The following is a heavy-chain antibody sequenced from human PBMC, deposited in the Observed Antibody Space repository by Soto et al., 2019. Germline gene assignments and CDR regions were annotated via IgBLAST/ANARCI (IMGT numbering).Heavy chain of an antibody. Sequence: GGSLRLSCAASGFTFDDYAMHWVRQAPGKGLEWVSGISWNSGSIGYADSVKGRFTISRDNAKNSLYLQMNSLRAEDTALYYCAKGIWDTIGNDAFDIWGQGTMVTVSS. V-gene: IGHV3-9*01. CDR1: GFTFDDYA. CDR3: AKGIWDTIGNDAFDI. D-gene: IGHD3-9*01. J-gene: IGHJ3*02. CDR2: ISWNSGSI.